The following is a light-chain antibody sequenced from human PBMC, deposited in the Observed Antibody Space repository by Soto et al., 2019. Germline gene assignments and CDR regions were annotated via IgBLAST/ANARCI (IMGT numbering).Light chain of an antibody. CDR1: SSDVGNYNR. V-gene: IGLV2-18*02. CDR2: EVT. Sequence: QSALTQPPSVSGSPGQSVAISCTGTSSDVGNYNRVSWYQQPPGTAPKVLIYEVTNRPSGVPDRFSGSKSGNTAFLIISGLQAEDAADYYCSSYTSFNTWVFGGGTKLTVL. CDR3: SSYTSFNTWV. J-gene: IGLJ3*02.